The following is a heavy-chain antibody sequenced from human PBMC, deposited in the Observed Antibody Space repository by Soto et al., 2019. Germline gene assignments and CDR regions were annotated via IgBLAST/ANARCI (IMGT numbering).Heavy chain of an antibody. J-gene: IGHJ4*02. V-gene: IGHV4-31*03. CDR3: ARTKCSGGSCYSWSLDY. CDR2: RYYSEST. Sequence: SETLSLTCTVSGGSITTGGYYWSWIRQLPGKGLEWIGHRYYSESTYYNPSLKSRVSISLDTSKNQFSLKMSFVTAADTAMYYCARTKCSGGSCYSWSLDYWGQGTPVTVSS. CDR1: GGSITTGGYY. D-gene: IGHD2-15*01.